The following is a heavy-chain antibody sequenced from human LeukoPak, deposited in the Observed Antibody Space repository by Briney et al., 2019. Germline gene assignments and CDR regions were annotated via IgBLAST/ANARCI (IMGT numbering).Heavy chain of an antibody. Sequence: GGSLRLSCAASGFTFSSYEMNWVRQAPGKGLEWVSYISSGGSTIYYADSVKGRFTISRDNAKNSLYLQMNSLRAEDTAVYYCARGENSYTTSSLGFDPWGQGTLVTVSS. CDR3: ARGENSYTTSSLGFDP. J-gene: IGHJ5*02. CDR2: ISSGGSTI. D-gene: IGHD6-6*01. CDR1: GFTFSSYE. V-gene: IGHV3-48*03.